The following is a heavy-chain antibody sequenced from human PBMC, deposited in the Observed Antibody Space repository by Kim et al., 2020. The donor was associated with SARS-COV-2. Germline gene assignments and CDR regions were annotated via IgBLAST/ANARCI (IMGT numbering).Heavy chain of an antibody. CDR2: IWYDGSNK. V-gene: IGHV3-33*01. CDR1: GFTFSSYG. D-gene: IGHD6-13*01. Sequence: GGSLRLSCAASGFTFSSYGMHWVRQAPGKGLEWVAVIWYDGSNKYYADSVKGRFTISRDNSKNTLYLQMNSLRAEDTAVYYCARAPPYSSSWHGAPYYYGMDVWGQGTTVTVSS. J-gene: IGHJ6*02. CDR3: ARAPPYSSSWHGAPYYYGMDV.